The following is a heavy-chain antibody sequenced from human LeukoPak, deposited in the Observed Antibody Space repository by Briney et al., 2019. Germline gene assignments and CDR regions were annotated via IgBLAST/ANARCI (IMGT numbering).Heavy chain of an antibody. J-gene: IGHJ4*02. D-gene: IGHD6-19*01. Sequence: PGGSLRLSCAASGFTFDDYAMHWVRHAPGEGLEWVSGINWNSGSIGYADSVKGRFTISRDNAKNSLYLRMNSLRAEDTALYYCAKDKAVAGINYFDYWGQGTLVTVSS. CDR3: AKDKAVAGINYFDY. CDR1: GFTFDDYA. V-gene: IGHV3-9*01. CDR2: INWNSGSI.